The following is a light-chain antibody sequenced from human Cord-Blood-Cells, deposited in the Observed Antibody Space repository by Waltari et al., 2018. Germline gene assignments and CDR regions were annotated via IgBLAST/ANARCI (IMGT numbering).Light chain of an antibody. Sequence: DTPMTQSPSSLSASVGHRVTITCRASQSLSSYLNWYQQKPGKAPKLLIYAASSLQSGVPSRFSGSGSGTDFTLTISSLQPEDFATYYCQQSYSTFWTFGQGTKVEIK. CDR2: AAS. CDR3: QQSYSTFWT. CDR1: QSLSSY. J-gene: IGKJ1*01. V-gene: IGKV1-39*01.